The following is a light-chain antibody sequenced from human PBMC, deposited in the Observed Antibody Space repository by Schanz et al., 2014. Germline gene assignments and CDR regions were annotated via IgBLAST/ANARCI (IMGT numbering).Light chain of an antibody. CDR2: DAS. J-gene: IGKJ4*01. Sequence: ERVMTQSPVTLSLSPGERATLSCRASQSVSSYLGWYQQKPGQAPRLLIYDASNRATGIPARFSGSGSETDFTLTISSLEPEDFAVYYCQQRSNWPSLTFGGGTKVEI. V-gene: IGKV3-11*01. CDR1: QSVSSY. CDR3: QQRSNWPSLT.